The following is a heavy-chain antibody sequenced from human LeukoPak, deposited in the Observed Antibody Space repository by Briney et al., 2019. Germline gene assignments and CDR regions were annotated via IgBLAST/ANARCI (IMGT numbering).Heavy chain of an antibody. V-gene: IGHV3-23*01. J-gene: IGHJ4*02. CDR2: ISGSGGST. CDR3: AKRYCSGGSCYPLDY. D-gene: IGHD2-15*01. CDR1: GFSFTSYA. Sequence: GRSLRLSCAASGFSFTSYAMSWVSQDPGKGLEWVSAISGSGGSTYYADSVKGRFTISRDNSKNTLYLQMNSLRAEDTAVYYCAKRYCSGGSCYPLDYWGQGTLVTVSS.